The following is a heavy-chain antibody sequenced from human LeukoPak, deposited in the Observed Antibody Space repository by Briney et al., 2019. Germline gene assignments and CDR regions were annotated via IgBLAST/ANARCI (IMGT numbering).Heavy chain of an antibody. CDR3: ARGCSGGSCLTSPHFDY. V-gene: IGHV3-13*01. D-gene: IGHD2-15*01. Sequence: GGSLRLSCAASGFTFSSYGMHWVRQATGKGLEWVSAIGTAGDTYYPGSVKGRFTISRENAKNSLYLQMNSLRAGDTAVYYCARGCSGGSCLTSPHFDYWGQGTLVTVSS. CDR2: IGTAGDT. CDR1: GFTFSSYG. J-gene: IGHJ4*02.